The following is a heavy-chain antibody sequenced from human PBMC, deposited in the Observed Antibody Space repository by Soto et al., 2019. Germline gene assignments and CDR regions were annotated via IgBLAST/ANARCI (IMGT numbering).Heavy chain of an antibody. D-gene: IGHD3-3*01. CDR2: IYYSGST. J-gene: IGHJ6*03. Sequence: GKGLEGSGYIYYSGSTHYNPSLKSRVTISVDTSKNQFSLKLSSVTAADTAVYYCARLDGGYDFWADYYDMGVWGKGTTV. V-gene: IGHV4-59*08. CDR3: ARLDGGYDFWADYYDMGV.